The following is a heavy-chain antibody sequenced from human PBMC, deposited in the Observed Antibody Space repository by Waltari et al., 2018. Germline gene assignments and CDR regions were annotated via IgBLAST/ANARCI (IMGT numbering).Heavy chain of an antibody. CDR1: GYTLTDLS. V-gene: IGHV1-24*01. Sequence: QVQLVQSGAEVKKPGASVKVSCKVSGYTLTDLSMHWVRQAPGKGLEWMGGFDPEDGETIYAQKFQVRVTMTDDTSTDTAYMELSSLRSEDTAVYYCATWKGVYYDSSGYRQFDYWGQGTLVTVSS. CDR3: ATWKGVYYDSSGYRQFDY. J-gene: IGHJ4*02. D-gene: IGHD3-22*01. CDR2: FDPEDGET.